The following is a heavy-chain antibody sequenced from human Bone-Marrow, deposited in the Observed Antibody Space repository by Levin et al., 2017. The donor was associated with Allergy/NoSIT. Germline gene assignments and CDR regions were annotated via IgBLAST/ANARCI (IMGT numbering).Heavy chain of an antibody. J-gene: IGHJ6*02. D-gene: IGHD6-19*01. CDR1: GFTFSTYA. V-gene: IGHV3-23*01. CDR3: AKDALITMAGGFYQYHGMDV. CDR2: ISKTVINT. Sequence: GESLKISCAASGFTFSTYAMSWVRQAPGKGLEWVSSISKTVINTHYADSVKGRFIISRDNSKNTLYLQMNSLRAEDTAIYFCAKDALITMAGGFYQYHGMDVWGQGTTVTVSS.